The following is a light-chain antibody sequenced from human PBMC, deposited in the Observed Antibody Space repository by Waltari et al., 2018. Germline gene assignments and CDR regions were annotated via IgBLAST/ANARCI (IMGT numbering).Light chain of an antibody. CDR3: HQYHSSPWT. Sequence: DIVMTQSPDSLAVSLGERATITCTSSQSVLSSNKNYLAWYQQRPGQPPNLLISWASTRESGVPDRFSGSGSGTDFTLTISSLQAEDVAVYYCHQYHSSPWTFGQGTKVEIK. CDR2: WAS. V-gene: IGKV4-1*01. J-gene: IGKJ1*01. CDR1: QSVLSSNKNY.